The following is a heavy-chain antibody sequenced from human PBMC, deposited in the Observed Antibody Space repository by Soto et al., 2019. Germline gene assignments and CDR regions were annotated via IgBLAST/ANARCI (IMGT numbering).Heavy chain of an antibody. J-gene: IGHJ6*02. CDR1: GFTFSSYG. D-gene: IGHD3-10*01. CDR3: AKDLFTMVRGPYYYYYYGMDV. V-gene: IGHV3-30*18. Sequence: PVGSLRLSCAASGFTFSSYGMHWVRQAPVKVLEWVAVISYDGSNKYYADSVKGRFTISRDNSKNTLYLQMNSLRAEDTAVYYCAKDLFTMVRGPYYYYYYGMDVWGQGTTLTVSS. CDR2: ISYDGSNK.